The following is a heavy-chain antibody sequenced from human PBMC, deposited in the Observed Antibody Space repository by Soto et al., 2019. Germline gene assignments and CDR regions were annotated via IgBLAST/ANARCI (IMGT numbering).Heavy chain of an antibody. CDR1: GGTFSSYA. V-gene: IGHV1-69*13. Sequence: SVKVSCKASGGTFSSYAISWVRQAPGQGLEWMGGIIPIFGTANYAQKFQGRVTITADESTSTAYMELSSLRSEDTAVYYCASGDIVVVPAATSSYYYGMDVWGQGTTVTVSS. CDR3: ASGDIVVVPAATSSYYYGMDV. CDR2: IIPIFGTA. J-gene: IGHJ6*02. D-gene: IGHD2-2*01.